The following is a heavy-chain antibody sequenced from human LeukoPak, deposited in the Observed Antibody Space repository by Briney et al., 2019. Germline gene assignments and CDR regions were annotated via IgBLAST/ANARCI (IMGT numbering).Heavy chain of an antibody. CDR2: ISSSGATT. V-gene: IGHV3-48*03. D-gene: IGHD6-19*01. Sequence: DGPLRLSCAASGFTFSSYEMNWVRQAPGKGLEWVSYISSSGATTYYADSVKGRFTISRDNAKNSLYLQMNSLRAEDTAVYYCATRPGASSGWGQGSLVTVFS. CDR3: ATRPGASSG. J-gene: IGHJ4*02. CDR1: GFTFSSYE.